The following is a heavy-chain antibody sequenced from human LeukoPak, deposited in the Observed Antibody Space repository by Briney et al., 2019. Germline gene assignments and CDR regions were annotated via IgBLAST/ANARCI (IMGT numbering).Heavy chain of an antibody. CDR2: IYHSGST. J-gene: IGHJ4*02. CDR3: ARDGHYYGSGSLYYFDY. CDR1: GGSFSGYY. Sequence: SQTLSLTCAVYGGSFSGYYWSWIRQPPGKGLEWIGSIYHSGSTYYNLSLKSRVTISVDTSKNQFSLKLSSVTAADTAVYYCARDGHYYGSGSLYYFDYWGQGTLVTVSS. D-gene: IGHD3-10*01. V-gene: IGHV4-34*01.